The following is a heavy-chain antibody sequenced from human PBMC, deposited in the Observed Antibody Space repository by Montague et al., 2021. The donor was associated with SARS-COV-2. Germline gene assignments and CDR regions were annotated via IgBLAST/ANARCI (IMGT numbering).Heavy chain of an antibody. CDR3: ARVSRITIFGVVGWFDP. V-gene: IGHV4-59*01. Sequence: SETLSLTCTVSGGSISSYYWIWIRQPPGKGLEWIGYIYYSGSTNYNPSLKSRVTISVDTSKNQFSLKLSSVTAADTAVYYCARVSRITIFGVVGWFDPWGQGTLVTVSS. D-gene: IGHD3-3*01. J-gene: IGHJ5*02. CDR1: GGSISSYY. CDR2: IYYSGST.